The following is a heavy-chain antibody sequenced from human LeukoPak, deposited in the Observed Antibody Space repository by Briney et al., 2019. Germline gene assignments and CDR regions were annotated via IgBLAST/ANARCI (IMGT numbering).Heavy chain of an antibody. J-gene: IGHJ1*01. Sequence: TLSLACTVSGGSISSGGYYWSWIRQPAGKGLEWIGHIYTSGSTKYNPSLKSRVTISADTSKNQFSLKMSSVTVADTAAYYCARDFVIAATTQYFQHWGQGTLVTVSS. CDR3: ARDFVIAATTQYFQH. D-gene: IGHD6-13*01. V-gene: IGHV4-61*09. CDR1: GGSISSGGYY. CDR2: IYTSGST.